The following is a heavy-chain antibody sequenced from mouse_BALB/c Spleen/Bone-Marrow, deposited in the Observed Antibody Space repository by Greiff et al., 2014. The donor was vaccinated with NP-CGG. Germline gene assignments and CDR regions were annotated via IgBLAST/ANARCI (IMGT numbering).Heavy chain of an antibody. J-gene: IGHJ1*01. D-gene: IGHD1-2*01. CDR1: GFAFSSYD. Sequence: EVKVEESGGGLVKPGGSLKLSCAASGFAFSSYDMSWVRQTPEKRLEWVAYISSGGGSTYYPDTVKGRFTISRDNAKNTLYLQMSSLKSVDTAMYYCARQGYGYVDFDVWGAGTTVTVSS. CDR2: ISSGGGST. CDR3: ARQGYGYVDFDV. V-gene: IGHV5-12-1*01.